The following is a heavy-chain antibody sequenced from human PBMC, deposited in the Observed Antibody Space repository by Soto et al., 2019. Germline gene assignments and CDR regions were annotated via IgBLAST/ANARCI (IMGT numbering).Heavy chain of an antibody. Sequence: QVQLVESGGGVVQPGRSLRLSCAASGFTFRSYGMHWVRQAPGKGLEWVAVIWYDGSNKYYAESVKGRFTISKDNSKSTLFLEMNSLRVEDTAVYFCTRDRRRAFDIWGHGTMVIVSS. CDR2: IWYDGSNK. J-gene: IGHJ3*02. V-gene: IGHV3-33*01. CDR3: TRDRRRAFDI. CDR1: GFTFRSYG.